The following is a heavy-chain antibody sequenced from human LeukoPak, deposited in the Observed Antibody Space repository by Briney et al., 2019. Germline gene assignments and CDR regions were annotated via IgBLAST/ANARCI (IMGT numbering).Heavy chain of an antibody. Sequence: SETLSLTCTVSGYSISSGYYWGWIRQPPGKGLEWIGSIYHSGSTYYNPSLKSRVTISVDTSKNQFSLKLSSVTAADTAVYYCAIRRQMHYYDSSGYYYEDLIDYWGQGTLVTVSS. CDR1: GYSISSGYY. J-gene: IGHJ4*02. V-gene: IGHV4-38-2*02. CDR2: IYHSGST. D-gene: IGHD3-22*01. CDR3: AIRRQMHYYDSSGYYYEDLIDY.